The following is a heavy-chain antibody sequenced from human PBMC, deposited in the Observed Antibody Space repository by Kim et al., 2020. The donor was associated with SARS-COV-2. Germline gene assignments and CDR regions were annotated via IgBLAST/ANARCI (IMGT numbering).Heavy chain of an antibody. D-gene: IGHD3-22*01. J-gene: IGHJ4*02. CDR3: AREGGYDSSGSTPHY. V-gene: IGHV3-7*03. Sequence: DSVKGRFTISRDNAKNSLYLQMNSLRAEDTAVYYCAREGGYDSSGSTPHYWGQGTLVTVSS.